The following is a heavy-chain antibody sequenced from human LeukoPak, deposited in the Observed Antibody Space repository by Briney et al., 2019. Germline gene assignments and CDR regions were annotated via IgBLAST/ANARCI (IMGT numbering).Heavy chain of an antibody. V-gene: IGHV4-59*01. CDR1: GGSISSYY. Sequence: ASETLSLTCTVSGGSISSYYWSWIRQPPGKGLEWIGYIYYSGSTNYNPSLKSRVTISADTSKNQFSLKLSSVTAADTAVYYCARDGSPYYYDSSGYPSVIFDYWGRGTLVTVSS. CDR3: ARDGSPYYYDSSGYPSVIFDY. D-gene: IGHD3-22*01. J-gene: IGHJ4*02. CDR2: IYYSGST.